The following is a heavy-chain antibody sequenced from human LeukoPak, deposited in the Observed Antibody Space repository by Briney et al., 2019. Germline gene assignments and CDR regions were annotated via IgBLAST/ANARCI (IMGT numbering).Heavy chain of an antibody. J-gene: IGHJ4*02. CDR1: GYSFTSYY. CDR3: AREIDTYSGSYFNY. D-gene: IGHD1-26*01. CDR2: INPNSGGT. V-gene: IGHV1-2*02. Sequence: ASVKVSCKASGYSFTSYYMHWVRQAPGQGLEWLGWINPNSGGTNYAQKFQDRVTMTRDASVRTAYMELTSLTSDDTAVYYCAREIDTYSGSYFNYWGQGTLVTVSS.